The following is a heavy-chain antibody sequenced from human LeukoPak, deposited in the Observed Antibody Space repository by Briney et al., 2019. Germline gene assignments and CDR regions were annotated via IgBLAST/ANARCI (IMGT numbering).Heavy chain of an antibody. CDR2: IYPGDSDT. CDR1: GYSFTSYW. D-gene: IGHD2-2*01. V-gene: IGHV5-51*01. CDR3: ARRGYCSSTSCYTADWFDP. J-gene: IGHJ5*02. Sequence: RGESLKISRKGSGYSFTSYWIGWVRQMPGKGLEWMGIIYPGDSDTRYSPSFQGQVTISADKSISTAYLQWSSLKASDTAMYYCARRGYCSSTSCYTADWFDPWGQGTLVTASS.